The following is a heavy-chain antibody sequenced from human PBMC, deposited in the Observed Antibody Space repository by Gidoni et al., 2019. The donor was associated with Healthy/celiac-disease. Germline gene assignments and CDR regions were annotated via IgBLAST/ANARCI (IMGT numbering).Heavy chain of an antibody. CDR1: GGTFSRYA. J-gene: IGHJ6*03. V-gene: IGHV1-69*01. CDR2: IIPIFGTA. Sequence: QVQLVQSGAEVKNPGSSVKVSCKASGGTFSRYALGWVRQAPGQGLEWMGGIIPIFGTANYAQKFQGRVTITADESTSTAYMELSSLRSEDTAVYYCARGGKVVVPAAIRGDYYYYYYMDVWGKGTTVTVSS. CDR3: ARGGKVVVPAAIRGDYYYYYYMDV. D-gene: IGHD2-2*02.